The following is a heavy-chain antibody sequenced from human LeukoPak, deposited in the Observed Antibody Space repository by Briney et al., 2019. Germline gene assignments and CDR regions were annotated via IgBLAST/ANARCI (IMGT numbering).Heavy chain of an antibody. CDR1: GFTFSSYW. Sequence: PGGSLRLSCAASGFTFSSYWMSWVRQAPGKGLEWVANIKQDGSEKYYVDSVKGRFTISRDNAKNSLYLQMNSLRAEDTAVYYCYGSGSYFYFDYWGQGTLDTVSS. CDR2: IKQDGSEK. CDR3: YGSGSYFYFDY. V-gene: IGHV3-7*03. D-gene: IGHD3-10*01. J-gene: IGHJ4*02.